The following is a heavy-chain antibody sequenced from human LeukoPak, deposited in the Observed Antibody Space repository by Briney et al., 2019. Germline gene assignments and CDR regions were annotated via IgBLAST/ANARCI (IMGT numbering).Heavy chain of an antibody. J-gene: IGHJ5*02. CDR1: GGSISSYY. D-gene: IGHD2-2*01. CDR3: ARAGQYCSSTSCYFWFDP. CDR2: IYTSGST. V-gene: IGHV4-4*07. Sequence: SETLSLTCTVSGGSISSYYWSWIRQPAGKGLEWIGRIYTSGSTNYNPSLKSRVTMSVDTSKNQFSLKLSSVTAADTAVYYCARAGQYCSSTSCYFWFDPWGQGTLVTVSS.